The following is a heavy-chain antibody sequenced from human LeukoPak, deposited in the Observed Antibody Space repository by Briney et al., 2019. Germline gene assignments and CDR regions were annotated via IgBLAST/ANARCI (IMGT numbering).Heavy chain of an antibody. CDR3: ARVVSSRWNQYYYYMDV. CDR1: GGSISSGGYY. CDR2: IYHSGST. D-gene: IGHD6-13*01. J-gene: IGHJ6*03. Sequence: SQTLSLTCTVSGGSISSGGYYWSWIRQPPGKGLEWIGYIYHSGSTYYNPSLKSRVTISVDRSKSQFSLKLSSVTAADTAVYYCARVVSSRWNQYYYYMDVWGKGTTVTVSS. V-gene: IGHV4-30-2*01.